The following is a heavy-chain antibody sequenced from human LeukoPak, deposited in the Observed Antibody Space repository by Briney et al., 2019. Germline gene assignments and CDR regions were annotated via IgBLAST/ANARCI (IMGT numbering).Heavy chain of an antibody. CDR3: AKAPGTAGKRGFDY. J-gene: IGHJ4*02. CDR1: GFTFSSYG. V-gene: IGHV3-30*18. Sequence: QPGGSLRLSCAASGFTFSSYGMHWVRQAPGKGLEWVAVISYDGSNKYYADSVKGRFTISRDNSKNTLYLQMNSLRAEDTAVYYCAKAPGTAGKRGFDYWGQGTQVTVSS. D-gene: IGHD6-19*01. CDR2: ISYDGSNK.